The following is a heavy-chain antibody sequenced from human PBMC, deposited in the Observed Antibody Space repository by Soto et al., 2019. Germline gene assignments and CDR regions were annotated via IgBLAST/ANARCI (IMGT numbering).Heavy chain of an antibody. V-gene: IGHV3-23*01. CDR2: ISDGVDRA. Sequence: GGSLRLSCAAAGFNFATYSMSWVRQAPGKGLEWVAGISDGVDRAYYGDSVKGRFTISRDTSKNMLYLHMNSLRAEDTSIYYCARYTAAADPYYFDYWGQGSLVTVSS. J-gene: IGHJ4*02. CDR1: GFNFATYS. D-gene: IGHD6-25*01. CDR3: ARYTAAADPYYFDY.